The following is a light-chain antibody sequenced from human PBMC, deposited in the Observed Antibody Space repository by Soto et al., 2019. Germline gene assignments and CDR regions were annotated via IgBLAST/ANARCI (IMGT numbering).Light chain of an antibody. Sequence: EVVMTQSPATLSVSPGERATLSCRASQSVSSNLAWYQQKVGQAPRLLMYGASVRATGVPTRFSGSGSGTDFTLTISSLEPEDFAVYYCQQRSNWPPTFGQGTRLEIK. V-gene: IGKV3-11*01. CDR2: GAS. CDR1: QSVSSN. J-gene: IGKJ5*01. CDR3: QQRSNWPPT.